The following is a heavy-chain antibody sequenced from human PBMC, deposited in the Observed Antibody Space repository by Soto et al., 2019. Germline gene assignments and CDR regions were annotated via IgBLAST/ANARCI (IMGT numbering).Heavy chain of an antibody. CDR2: IYPGDSDT. CDR1: GYSFANYW. Sequence: GESLQISCKGSGYSFANYWIGWVRQMPGKGLEWMGIIYPGDSDTRYSPSFQGQVTISADKSISTAYLQWSSLKASDTAMYYCARSIAVASTFYGMDVWGQGTTVTVS. D-gene: IGHD6-19*01. CDR3: ARSIAVASTFYGMDV. V-gene: IGHV5-51*01. J-gene: IGHJ6*02.